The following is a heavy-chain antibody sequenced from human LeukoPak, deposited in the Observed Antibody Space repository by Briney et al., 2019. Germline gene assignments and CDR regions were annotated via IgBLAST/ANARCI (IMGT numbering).Heavy chain of an antibody. CDR1: GYTFTSYY. CDR3: ARVGDYSPRGWFDP. J-gene: IGHJ5*02. D-gene: IGHD4-11*01. Sequence: ASVKVSCKASGYTFTSYYIHWVRQAPGQGLEWMGIINPSGGSTTYAQKFQGRVTMTRDMSTRTLYMELSSLRSEDTAFYYCARVGDYSPRGWFDPWAREPWSPSPQ. CDR2: INPSGGST. V-gene: IGHV1-46*01.